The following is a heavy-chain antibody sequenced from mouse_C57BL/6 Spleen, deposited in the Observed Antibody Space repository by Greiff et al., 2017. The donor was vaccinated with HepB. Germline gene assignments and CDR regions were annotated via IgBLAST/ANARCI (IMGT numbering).Heavy chain of an antibody. J-gene: IGHJ1*03. CDR1: GYTFTSYW. D-gene: IGHD3-3*01. V-gene: IGHV1-64*01. CDR2: IHPNSGST. Sequence: QVQLQQSGAELVKPGASVKLSCKASGYTFTSYWMHWVKQRPGQGLEWIGMIHPNSGSTNYNEKFKSKATLTVDKSSSTAYMQLSSLTSEDSAVYYCARRADGRPYWYFDVWGTGTTVTVSS. CDR3: ARRADGRPYWYFDV.